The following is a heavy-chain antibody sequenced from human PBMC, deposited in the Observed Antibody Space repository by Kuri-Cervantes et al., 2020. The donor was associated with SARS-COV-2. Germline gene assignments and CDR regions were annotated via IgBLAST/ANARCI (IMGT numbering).Heavy chain of an antibody. CDR2: INPNSGGT. CDR3: ARGEGSRGLMVVLGWRGAGRLDF. J-gene: IGHJ4*02. V-gene: IGHV1-2*04. Sequence: ASVKVSCKASGHSVNDYYVYWVRPAPGQGLEWMGWINPNSGGTNYAQKFQGWVTMPRDTSLTISYMELSRLTSDDTAVYYCARGEGSRGLMVVLGWRGAGRLDFWGQGTLVTVSS. CDR1: GHSVNDYY. D-gene: IGHD2-15*01.